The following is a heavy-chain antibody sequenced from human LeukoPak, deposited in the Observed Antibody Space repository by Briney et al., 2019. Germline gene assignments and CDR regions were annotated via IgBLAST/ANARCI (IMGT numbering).Heavy chain of an antibody. CDR3: ARHFPAGYGIDY. Sequence: SETLSLTCNVSGYSVSSGYYWGWIRQPPGKGLEWIGSISHTGSTYYNPSLKSRVTISVDTSKNQFSLKLSSVTGADTAVYYCARHFPAGYGIDYWGQGTLVTVSS. CDR1: GYSVSSGYY. J-gene: IGHJ4*02. D-gene: IGHD4-17*01. V-gene: IGHV4-38-2*02. CDR2: ISHTGST.